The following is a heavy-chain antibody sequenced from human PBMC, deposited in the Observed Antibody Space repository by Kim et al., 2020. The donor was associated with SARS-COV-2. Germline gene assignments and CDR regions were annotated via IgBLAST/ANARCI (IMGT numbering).Heavy chain of an antibody. CDR3: ARGMGFWSGSNY. J-gene: IGHJ4*02. D-gene: IGHD3-3*01. CDR1: GGSISSYY. V-gene: IGHV4-59*01. Sequence: SETLSLTCSVSGGSISSYYWSWIRQPPGKGLEWLGYIYYSGSTNYNPSLKSRLTISVDTSKNQFSLKLTSVTAADTAVYYCARGMGFWSGSNYWGQGTLVTVSS. CDR2: IYYSGST.